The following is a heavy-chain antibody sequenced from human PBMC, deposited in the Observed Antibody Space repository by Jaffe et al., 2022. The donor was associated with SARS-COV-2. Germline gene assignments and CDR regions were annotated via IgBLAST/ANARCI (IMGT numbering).Heavy chain of an antibody. D-gene: IGHD1-26*01. V-gene: IGHV3-23*01. CDR3: AKDSEVGFDY. CDR1: GFTFSNYD. J-gene: IGHJ4*02. Sequence: EVHLMESGGDLVQPGESLRLSCAASGFTFSNYDMSWVRQAPGKGLEWVSAIGGSGDYTHYADSVKGRVSISRDNSKNTLYLQMSSLRVEDTALYYCAKDSEVGFDYWGQGTLVTVSS. CDR2: IGGSGDYT.